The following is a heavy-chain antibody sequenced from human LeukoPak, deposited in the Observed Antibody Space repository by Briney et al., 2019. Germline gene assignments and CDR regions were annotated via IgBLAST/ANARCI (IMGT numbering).Heavy chain of an antibody. CDR2: INHSGST. CDR1: GGSFSGYY. V-gene: IGHV4-34*01. D-gene: IGHD6-19*01. J-gene: IGHJ1*01. CDR3: ARSSGWYQDRYFQH. Sequence: SETLSLTCGVYGGSFSGYYWRWIRQPPGKGLEWIGEINHSGSTNYNPSLKSRVTISVDTSKKQFSLKLSSVTAADTAVYYCARSSGWYQDRYFQHWGQGTLVTVSS.